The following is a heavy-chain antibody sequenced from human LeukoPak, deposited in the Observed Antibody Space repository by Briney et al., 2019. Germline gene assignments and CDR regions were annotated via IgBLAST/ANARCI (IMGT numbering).Heavy chain of an antibody. CDR2: ISGSGGST. CDR3: ASPSSWNTGSDY. J-gene: IGHJ4*02. CDR1: GFSFSNAW. V-gene: IGHV3-23*01. Sequence: QTGGSLRLSCAASGFSFSNAWMNWVRQAPGKGLEWVSAISGSGGSTYYADSVKGRFTISRDNSKNTLYLQMNSLRAEDTAVYYCASPSSWNTGSDYWGQGTLVTVSS. D-gene: IGHD6-13*01.